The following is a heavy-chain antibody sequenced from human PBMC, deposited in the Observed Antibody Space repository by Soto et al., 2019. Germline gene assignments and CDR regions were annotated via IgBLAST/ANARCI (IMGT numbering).Heavy chain of an antibody. CDR3: AKGRQLWLDYFDY. J-gene: IGHJ4*02. D-gene: IGHD5-18*01. CDR2: ISGSGGST. V-gene: IGHV3-23*01. CDR1: GFTFSSYA. Sequence: GGSLRLSCAASGFTFSSYAMSWVRQAPGKGLEWVSAISGSGGSTYYADSVKGRLTISRDNSKNTLYLQMNSLRAEDTAVYYCAKGRQLWLDYFDYWGQGTLVTVSS.